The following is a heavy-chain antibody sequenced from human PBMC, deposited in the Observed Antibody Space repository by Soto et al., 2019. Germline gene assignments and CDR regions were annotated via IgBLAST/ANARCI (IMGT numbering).Heavy chain of an antibody. Sequence: GGSLRLSCAASGFTCRSYAMSWVRQAPGKGLEWVSAISGSGGSTYYADSVKGRFTISRDNSKNTLYLQMNSLRAEDTAVYYCAKLHHGVFDYWGQGTLVTVSS. CDR1: GFTCRSYA. CDR3: AKLHHGVFDY. J-gene: IGHJ4*02. CDR2: ISGSGGST. V-gene: IGHV3-23*01. D-gene: IGHD3-10*01.